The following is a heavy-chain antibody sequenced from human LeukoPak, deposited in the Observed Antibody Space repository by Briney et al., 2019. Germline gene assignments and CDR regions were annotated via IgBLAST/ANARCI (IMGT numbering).Heavy chain of an antibody. J-gene: IGHJ6*03. V-gene: IGHV1-69*05. CDR2: IIPIFGTA. CDR3: ARDGVGITMVRGVTDYYYYYMDV. CDR1: GGTFSSYA. D-gene: IGHD3-10*01. Sequence: GSSVKVSCKASGGTFSSYAISWVRQAPGQGLEWMGGIIPIFGTANYAQKFQGRVTITTDESTSTAYMELSSLRSEDTAVYYCARDGVGITMVRGVTDYYYYYMDVWGKGTTVTVSS.